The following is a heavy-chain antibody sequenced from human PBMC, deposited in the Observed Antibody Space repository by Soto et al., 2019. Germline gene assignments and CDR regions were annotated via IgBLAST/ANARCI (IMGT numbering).Heavy chain of an antibody. CDR1: GYTFTSYY. Sequence: ASVKVSCKASGYTFTSYYMHWVRQAPGQGLEWMGIINPSGGSTSYAQKFQGRVTMTRDTSTSTVYMELSGLRSEDTAVYYCARDGSYYGSGSPTPQFDYWGQGTLVTVSS. CDR3: ARDGSYYGSGSPTPQFDY. D-gene: IGHD3-10*01. V-gene: IGHV1-46*01. J-gene: IGHJ4*02. CDR2: INPSGGST.